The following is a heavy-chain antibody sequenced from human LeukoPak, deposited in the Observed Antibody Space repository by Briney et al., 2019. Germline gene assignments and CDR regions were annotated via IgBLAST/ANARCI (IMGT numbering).Heavy chain of an antibody. Sequence: PSETLSLTCTVSDDSITIYYWSWIRQPPGKGLEWVGYIDHTGITNYNPSLNSRVTISRDTSKNHFSLELSSATAADTAVYFCARVGRGSNWDTYYFDYWGQGTLVTVSS. CDR3: ARVGRGSNWDTYYFDY. D-gene: IGHD1/OR15-1a*01. V-gene: IGHV4-59*01. CDR2: IDHTGIT. CDR1: DDSITIYY. J-gene: IGHJ4*02.